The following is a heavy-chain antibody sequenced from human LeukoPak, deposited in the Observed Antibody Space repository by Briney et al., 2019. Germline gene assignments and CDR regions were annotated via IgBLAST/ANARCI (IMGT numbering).Heavy chain of an antibody. Sequence: SETLSLTCAVSGGSFTGYYWSWIRQPPGKGLEWIGEINHTGSANYNPSLKSRVTISVDTSKNQFSLNLNSVTAADTAVYYCASYDSSGYYYFDYWGQGTLVTVSS. J-gene: IGHJ4*02. CDR1: GGSFTGYY. V-gene: IGHV4-34*01. CDR2: INHTGSA. D-gene: IGHD3-22*01. CDR3: ASYDSSGYYYFDY.